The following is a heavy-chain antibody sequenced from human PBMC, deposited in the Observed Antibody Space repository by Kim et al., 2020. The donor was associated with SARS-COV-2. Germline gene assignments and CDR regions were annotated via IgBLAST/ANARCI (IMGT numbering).Heavy chain of an antibody. CDR2: MNPNSGNT. V-gene: IGHV1-8*01. Sequence: ASVKVSCKASGYTFTSYDINWVRQATGQGLEWMGWMNPNSGNTGYAQKFQGRVTMTRNTSISTAYMELSSLRSEDTAVYYCARFLMITFGGVIAPYGMDVWGQGTTVTVSS. D-gene: IGHD3-16*02. CDR3: ARFLMITFGGVIAPYGMDV. J-gene: IGHJ6*02. CDR1: GYTFTSYD.